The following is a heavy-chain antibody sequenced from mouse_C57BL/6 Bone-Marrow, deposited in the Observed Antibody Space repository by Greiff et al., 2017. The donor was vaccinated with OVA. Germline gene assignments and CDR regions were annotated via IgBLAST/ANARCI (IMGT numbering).Heavy chain of an antibody. J-gene: IGHJ2*01. D-gene: IGHD1-1*01. V-gene: IGHV1-81*01. CDR3: ARGTTVVAPFDY. CDR1: GYTFTSYG. CDR2: IYPRSGNT. Sequence: QVQLQQSGAELARPGASVKLSCKASGYTFTSYGISWVKQRTGQGLEWIGEIYPRSGNTYYIEKFKGKATLTADKSSSTAYMELRSLTSEDSAVYFCARGTTVVAPFDYWGQGTTLTVSS.